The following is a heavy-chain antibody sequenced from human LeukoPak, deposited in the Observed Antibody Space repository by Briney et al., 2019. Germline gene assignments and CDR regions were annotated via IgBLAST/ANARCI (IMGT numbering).Heavy chain of an antibody. CDR3: AAHWGSGNWFDP. CDR2: IYYSGST. V-gene: IGHV4-30-4*08. Sequence: SETLSLTCTVSGGSISSGDYYWSWIRQPPGKGLEWIGYIYYSGSTYYNPSLKSRVTISVDTSKNQFSLKLSSVTAADTAVYYCAAHWGSGNWFDPWGQGTLVTVSS. CDR1: GGSISSGDYY. J-gene: IGHJ5*02. D-gene: IGHD3-16*01.